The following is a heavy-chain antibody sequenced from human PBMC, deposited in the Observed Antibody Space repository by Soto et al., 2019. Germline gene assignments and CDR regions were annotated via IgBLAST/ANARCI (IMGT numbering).Heavy chain of an antibody. V-gene: IGHV3-9*01. CDR3: AKEGYSIAAAGPFDY. CDR1: GFTFDDYA. CDR2: ISWNSGSI. Sequence: GGSLRLSCAASGFTFDDYAMHWVRQAPGKGLEWVSGISWNSGSIGYADSVKGRFTISRDNAKNSLYLQMNSLRAEDTALYYCAKEGYSIAAAGPFDYWGQGTLVTVSS. D-gene: IGHD6-13*01. J-gene: IGHJ4*02.